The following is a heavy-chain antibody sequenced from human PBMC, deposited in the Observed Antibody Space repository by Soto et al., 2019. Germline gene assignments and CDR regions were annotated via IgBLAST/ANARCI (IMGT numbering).Heavy chain of an antibody. CDR1: GFTFSTLA. CDR3: ARSSVTIFGVVTGPYYYYGMDV. D-gene: IGHD3-3*01. V-gene: IGHV3-30*09. Sequence: LRLSCAASGFTFSTLAMHWGRQAPGKGLEWVAVISNDGSNKYYVDSVKGRFAISRDNSKNTLYLQMNSLRTEDTAVYYCARSSVTIFGVVTGPYYYYGMDVWGQGTTVTVSS. CDR2: ISNDGSNK. J-gene: IGHJ6*01.